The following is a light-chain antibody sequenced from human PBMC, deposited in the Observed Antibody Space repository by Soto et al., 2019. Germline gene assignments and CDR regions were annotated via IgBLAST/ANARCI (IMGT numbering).Light chain of an antibody. CDR1: QSVNSY. V-gene: IGKV3-15*01. CDR2: GAS. Sequence: EIVMTQSPATLSVSPGERATLSCRASQSVNSYLAWFQQKPGQAPRLLIYGASTRATGIPARFSGSGSGTEFTLTISSLQSEDFAVYYCQQDNNWWTFGQGTKVEIK. J-gene: IGKJ1*01. CDR3: QQDNNWWT.